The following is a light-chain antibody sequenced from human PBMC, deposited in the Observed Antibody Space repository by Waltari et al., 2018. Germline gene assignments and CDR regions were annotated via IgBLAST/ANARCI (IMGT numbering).Light chain of an antibody. J-gene: IGKJ3*01. CDR1: QDISND. CDR2: AAS. V-gene: IGKV1-27*01. Sequence: DIQMTQSPSSLSASVGDRVTITCRASQDISNDLAWYQQTPGKVPKLLIYAASTLQSGVPSRFRGSGSGTDFTLTISSLQPEDVATYYCQKYDSVPFTFGPGTKVDI. CDR3: QKYDSVPFT.